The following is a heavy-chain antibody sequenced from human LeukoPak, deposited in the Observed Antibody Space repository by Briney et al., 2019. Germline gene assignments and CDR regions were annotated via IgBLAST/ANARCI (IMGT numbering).Heavy chain of an antibody. J-gene: IGHJ4*02. CDR3: ARASGGRLARGSYYFDY. D-gene: IGHD3-10*01. Sequence: GGSLRLSCVASGFGFSGYGMHWVRQAPGKGLEWVAVIWFDGNKKFYGDSVKGRFTISRDNSQNTLYLQMSRLGPEDTAVYYCARASGGRLARGSYYFDYWGQGTLVTVSS. CDR2: IWFDGNKK. V-gene: IGHV3-33*08. CDR1: GFGFSGYG.